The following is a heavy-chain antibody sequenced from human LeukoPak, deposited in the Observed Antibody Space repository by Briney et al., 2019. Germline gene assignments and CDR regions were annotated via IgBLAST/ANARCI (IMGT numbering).Heavy chain of an antibody. CDR2: ISGSGGST. CDR3: AKVARSKTTVTTYFDY. Sequence: GGSLRLSCAASGFTFSSYAMSWVRQAPGKGLEWVSAISGSGGSTYYADSVKGRFTISRDNSKNTLYLQMNSLRAEDTAVYYCAKVARSKTTVTTYFDYWGQGTLVTVFS. J-gene: IGHJ4*02. D-gene: IGHD4-11*01. V-gene: IGHV3-23*01. CDR1: GFTFSSYA.